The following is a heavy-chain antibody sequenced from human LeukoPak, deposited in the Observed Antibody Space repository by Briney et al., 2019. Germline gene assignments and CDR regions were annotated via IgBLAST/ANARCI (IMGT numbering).Heavy chain of an antibody. CDR2: INAGNGNT. V-gene: IGHV1-3*01. D-gene: IGHD5-18*01. CDR1: GYIFTSYV. Sequence: ASVKVSCKASGYIFTSYVMHWVRQAPGQRLEWMGWINAGNGNTKSSQKFQGRVTIIRDTSASTAYMEVSSLRSGDTSVYYCARASPGYSYDYFDYWGQGTLVTVSS. CDR3: ARASPGYSYDYFDY. J-gene: IGHJ4*02.